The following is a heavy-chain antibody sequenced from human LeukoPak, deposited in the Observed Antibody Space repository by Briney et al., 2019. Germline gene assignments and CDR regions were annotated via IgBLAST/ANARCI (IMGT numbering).Heavy chain of an antibody. CDR2: IYPGDSDT. CDR1: GYIFTTYW. CDR3: ARHGGSYDYDS. Sequence: GESLKISCKGSGYIFTTYWIAWVRQMPGKGLEWMGLIYPGDSDTRYSPSFQGQVTFSADKSISTAYLQWSSLEASDTAMYYCARHGGSYDYDSWGQGTLVTVSS. J-gene: IGHJ4*02. D-gene: IGHD5-12*01. V-gene: IGHV5-51*01.